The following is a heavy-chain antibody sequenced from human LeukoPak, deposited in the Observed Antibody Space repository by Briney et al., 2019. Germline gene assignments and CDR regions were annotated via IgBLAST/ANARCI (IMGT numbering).Heavy chain of an antibody. V-gene: IGHV1-18*01. CDR1: GCTFTSYG. CDR3: ASSSWEDIVVVVAAKVPPDAFDI. CDR2: ISAYNGNT. Sequence: GASVKVSCKASGCTFTSYGISWVRQAPGQGLEWMGWISAYNGNTNYAQKLQGRVTMTTDTSTSTAYMELRSLRSDDTAVYYCASSSWEDIVVVVAAKVPPDAFDIWGQGTMVTVSS. J-gene: IGHJ3*02. D-gene: IGHD2-15*01.